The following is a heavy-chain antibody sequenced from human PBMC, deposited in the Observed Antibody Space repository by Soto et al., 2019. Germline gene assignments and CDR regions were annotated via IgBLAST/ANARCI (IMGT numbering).Heavy chain of an antibody. CDR2: IKTSGDTT. V-gene: IGHV3-23*05. CDR1: GLACSKCA. CDR3: ARGGGFYASGSYYSTPYGLDV. J-gene: IGHJ6*02. Sequence: SLRVSCAASGLACSKCAMSWVRQAPGKGLEWVSTIKTSGDTTFYADPVKGRFTTSRDDSKNTLYLQMNSLRAGDTAVYYCARGGGFYASGSYYSTPYGLDVWGQGTTVTVSS. D-gene: IGHD3-10*01.